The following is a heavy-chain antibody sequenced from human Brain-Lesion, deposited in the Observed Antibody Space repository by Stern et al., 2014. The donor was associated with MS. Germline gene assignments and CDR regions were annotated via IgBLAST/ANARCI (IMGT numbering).Heavy chain of an antibody. Sequence: EAPQAHSGGSLVQVGGYLPLSCAASGFTFSNYLIHWARQAPGEGLVWVSRVNNDGRRTSYADSVKGRFTMSRDNAKNTLYLQMNSLRVEDTAIYYCARGERWFDSWGQGTLVTVSS. J-gene: IGHJ5*01. CDR2: VNNDGRRT. CDR3: ARGERWFDS. V-gene: IGHV3-74*02. CDR1: GFTFSNYL. D-gene: IGHD3-10*01.